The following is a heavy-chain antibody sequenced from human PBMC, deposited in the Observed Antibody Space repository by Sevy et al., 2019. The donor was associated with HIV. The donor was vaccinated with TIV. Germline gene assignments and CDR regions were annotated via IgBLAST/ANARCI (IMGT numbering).Heavy chain of an antibody. J-gene: IGHJ4*02. CDR2: ISSSSSTI. V-gene: IGHV3-48*01. D-gene: IGHD6-13*01. CDR3: ARGFIAAAGKGVLDY. CDR1: GFTFSSYS. Sequence: GGSLRLSCAASGFTFSSYSMNWVRQAPGKGLEWVSYISSSSSTIYYADSVKGRFTISRDNAKNSLYLQMNSLRAEDTAVYYCARGFIAAAGKGVLDYWGQGTLVIVSS.